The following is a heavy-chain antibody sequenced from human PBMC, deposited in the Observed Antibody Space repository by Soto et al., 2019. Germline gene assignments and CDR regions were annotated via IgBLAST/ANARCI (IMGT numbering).Heavy chain of an antibody. Sequence: SLRLSCAASGFTFSSYSMNWVRQAPGKGLEWVSYISSSSSTIYYADSVKGRFTISRDNAKNSLYLQMNSLRDEDTAVYYCARAATPKGYYGMDVWGQGTTVTVSS. V-gene: IGHV3-48*02. CDR2: ISSSSSTI. CDR3: ARAATPKGYYGMDV. CDR1: GFTFSSYS. D-gene: IGHD6-25*01. J-gene: IGHJ6*02.